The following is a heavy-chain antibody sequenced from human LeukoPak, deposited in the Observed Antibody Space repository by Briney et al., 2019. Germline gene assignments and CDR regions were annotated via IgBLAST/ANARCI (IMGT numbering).Heavy chain of an antibody. Sequence: ASVKVSCKASGGTFSSYAISWVRQAPGQGLEWMGGIIPIFDTPNFAQKFQGRVTITADKSTSTAYMELSRLRSEDTAVYYCARAVQVTTGGLFDYWGQGTLDTVSS. CDR1: GGTFSSYA. V-gene: IGHV1-69*06. D-gene: IGHD4-17*01. CDR3: ARAVQVTTGGLFDY. J-gene: IGHJ4*02. CDR2: IIPIFDTP.